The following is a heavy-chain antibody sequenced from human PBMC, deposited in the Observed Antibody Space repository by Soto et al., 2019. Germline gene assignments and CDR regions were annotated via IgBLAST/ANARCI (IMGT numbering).Heavy chain of an antibody. CDR3: AGEVAADGSFREDVFDI. Sequence: QVHLVQSGAEVKKPGSSVKVSCKAPGGTFSNHAINWVRQAPGQGLEWMGRIIPIFSTTNDAQKLQGRVTMTGDESTITAYLELSSLKQDDTAVYYCAGEVAADGSFREDVFDIWGQGTLVTVAS. CDR1: GGTFSNHA. V-gene: IGHV1-69*12. D-gene: IGHD6-13*01. J-gene: IGHJ3*02. CDR2: IIPIFSTT.